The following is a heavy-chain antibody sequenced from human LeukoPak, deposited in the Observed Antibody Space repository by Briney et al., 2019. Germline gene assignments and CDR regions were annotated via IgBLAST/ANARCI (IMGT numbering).Heavy chain of an antibody. J-gene: IGHJ4*02. D-gene: IGHD6-13*01. Sequence: SETLSLTCTVSGGSFSCSSYYWGWIRQPPGKGLEWIGSIYYSGSTFYNPSLKSRVTISLDTSKNQFSLKLSSVTAADTAVYYCARHSLQQMNYFDYWGQGTLVTVSS. CDR3: ARHSLQQMNYFDY. CDR1: GGSFSCSSYY. CDR2: IYYSGST. V-gene: IGHV4-39*01.